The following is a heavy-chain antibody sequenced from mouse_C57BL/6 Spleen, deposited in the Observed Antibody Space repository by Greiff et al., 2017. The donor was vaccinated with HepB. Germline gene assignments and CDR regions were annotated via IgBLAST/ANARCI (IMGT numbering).Heavy chain of an antibody. Sequence: EVQVVESGGGLVQPGGSMKLSCVASGFTFSNYWMNWVRQSPEKGLEWVAQIRLKSDNYATHYAASVKGRFTISRDDSKSSVYLQMNNLRAEDTGIYYCTGGGLRRGYFDYWGQGTTLTVSS. J-gene: IGHJ2*01. CDR1: GFTFSNYW. V-gene: IGHV6-3*01. CDR2: IRLKSDNYAT. D-gene: IGHD2-4*01. CDR3: TGGGLRRGYFDY.